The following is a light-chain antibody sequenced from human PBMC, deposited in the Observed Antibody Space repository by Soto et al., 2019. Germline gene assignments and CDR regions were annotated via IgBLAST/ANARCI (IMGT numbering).Light chain of an antibody. Sequence: IHMSQSPSTLSASLGSSFTITFRASQNIRDLLGWYQQKPGKAPNPLIYDASSLKSGVPSRCSGSGSGTEFTLTISSLQPDDFATYYCQQYNTYSTFGQGTRLEIK. J-gene: IGKJ5*01. CDR2: DAS. CDR3: QQYNTYST. V-gene: IGKV1-5*01. CDR1: QNIRDL.